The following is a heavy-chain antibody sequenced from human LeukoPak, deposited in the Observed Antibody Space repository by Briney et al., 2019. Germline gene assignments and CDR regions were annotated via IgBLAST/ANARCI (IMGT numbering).Heavy chain of an antibody. D-gene: IGHD3-22*01. CDR1: GGTFSSYT. Sequence: GASVKVSCKASGGTFSSYTIDWVRQAPGQGLEWMGGIIPIFGTPNYAQKFQGRVTISADKSTSTAYMDLSSLRSEDTAVCYCARGLYYDSSGYYPRGFDYWGQGTLVTVSS. V-gene: IGHV1-69*06. CDR2: IIPIFGTP. CDR3: ARGLYYDSSGYYPRGFDY. J-gene: IGHJ4*02.